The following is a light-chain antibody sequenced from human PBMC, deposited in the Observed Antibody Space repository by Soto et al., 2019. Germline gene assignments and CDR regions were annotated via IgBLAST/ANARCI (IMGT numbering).Light chain of an antibody. J-gene: IGKJ4*01. CDR1: QSVDSST. CDR3: KHFDDSLT. V-gene: IGKV3-20*01. Sequence: EVVLTQSLGTLSLSPGERATLSCRASQSVDSSTLAWYQQKPGQAPRLLISGASKRATGTRDRFSGSWSGTYFTLTISRLEPEDFAVYYCKHFDDSLTFGGGTKVEIK. CDR2: GAS.